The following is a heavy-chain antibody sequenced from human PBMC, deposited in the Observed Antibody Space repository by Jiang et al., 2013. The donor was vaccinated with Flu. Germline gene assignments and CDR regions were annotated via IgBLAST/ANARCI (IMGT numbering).Heavy chain of an antibody. CDR2: ISYDGSNK. D-gene: IGHD3-10*01. CDR3: ARGGLEVRGAIPRAYYFDY. Sequence: VQLLESGGGVVQPGRSLRLSCAASGFTFSSYAMHWVRQAPGKGLEWVAVISYDGSNKYYADSVKGRFTISRDNSKNTLYLQMNSLRAEDTAVYYCARGGLEVRGAIPRAYYFDYWGQGTLVTVSS. J-gene: IGHJ4*02. V-gene: IGHV3-30-3*01. CDR1: GFTFSSYA.